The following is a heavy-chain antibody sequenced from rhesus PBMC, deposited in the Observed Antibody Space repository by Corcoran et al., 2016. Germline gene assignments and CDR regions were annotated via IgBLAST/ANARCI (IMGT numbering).Heavy chain of an antibody. CDR2: ISGSGVRT. V-gene: IGHV4-160*01. CDR3: ARGLYSSWSGRNYFDY. CDR1: GGSISSNY. D-gene: IGHD6-13*01. J-gene: IGHJ4*01. Sequence: QVQLQESGPGLVKPSETLSLTCAVPGGSISSNYWSWIRQPPGTGREWIGRISGSGVRTHYNPPLKSRVTISTDTSNNQFSLKLSSVTAADTAVYYCARGLYSSWSGRNYFDYWGQGVLVTVSS.